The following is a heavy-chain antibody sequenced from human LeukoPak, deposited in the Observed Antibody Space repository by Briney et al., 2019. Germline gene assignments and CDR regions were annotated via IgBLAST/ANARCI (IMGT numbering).Heavy chain of an antibody. CDR2: INHSGST. J-gene: IGHJ4*02. Sequence: PSETLSLTCAVYGGSFSGYYWSWIRQPPGKGLEWIGEINHSGSTNYNPSLKSRVTISVDTSKNQFSLKLSSVTAADTAVYYCARGRRSSWYPRSPFDYWGQGTLVTVSS. V-gene: IGHV4-34*01. CDR1: GGSFSGYY. CDR3: ARGRRSSWYPRSPFDY. D-gene: IGHD6-13*01.